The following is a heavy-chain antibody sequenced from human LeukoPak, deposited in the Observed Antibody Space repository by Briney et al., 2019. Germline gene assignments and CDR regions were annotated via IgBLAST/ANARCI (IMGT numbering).Heavy chain of an antibody. CDR3: VRDGAHWDLDY. Sequence: PGGSLRLSCAASGFTFDDYAMHWVRQAPGKGLEWVSGISWNSGSIGYADSVKGRFTISRDNAKNSLYLQMNSLRAEDTALYYCVRDGAHWDLDYWGQGTLVTVSS. V-gene: IGHV3-9*01. CDR1: GFTFDDYA. D-gene: IGHD7-27*01. CDR2: ISWNSGSI. J-gene: IGHJ4*02.